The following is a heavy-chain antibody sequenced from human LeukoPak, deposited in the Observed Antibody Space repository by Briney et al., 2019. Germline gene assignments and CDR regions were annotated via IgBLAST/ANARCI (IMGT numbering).Heavy chain of an antibody. D-gene: IGHD3-22*01. CDR2: IKQDGSEK. CDR1: GFTFSSYW. V-gene: IGHV3-7*01. CDR3: AQECVDSSGYYYVPNWFDP. Sequence: GGSLRPSCAASGFTFSSYWMSWVRQAPGKGLEWVANIKQDGSEKYYVDSVKGRFTISRDNAKNSLYLQMNSLRAEDTAVYYCAQECVDSSGYYYVPNWFDPWGRGTLVTVSS. J-gene: IGHJ5*02.